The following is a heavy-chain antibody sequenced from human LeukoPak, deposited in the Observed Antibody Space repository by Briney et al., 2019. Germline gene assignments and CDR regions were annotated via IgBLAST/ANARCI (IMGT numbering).Heavy chain of an antibody. CDR2: INPNSGGT. Sequence: ASVKVSCKASGYTFTGYYMHWVRQAPGRGLEWMGWINPNSGGTNYAQKFQGRVTMTRDTSISTAYMELSRLRSDDTAVYYCARDRGAALYYYYYMDVWGKGTTVTVSS. CDR1: GYTFTGYY. CDR3: ARDRGAALYYYYYMDV. D-gene: IGHD1-26*01. J-gene: IGHJ6*03. V-gene: IGHV1-2*02.